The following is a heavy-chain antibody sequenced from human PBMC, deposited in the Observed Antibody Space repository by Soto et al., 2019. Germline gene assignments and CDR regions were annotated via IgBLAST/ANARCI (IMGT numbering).Heavy chain of an antibody. CDR3: AAAATYTSGWLY. V-gene: IGHV4-61*01. CDR1: GGSVSSGSYY. CDR2: LSYRGSS. D-gene: IGHD6-19*01. J-gene: IGHJ4*02. Sequence: SATLSLTCTVSGGSVSSGSYYWSWIRQSPGKGLECIGFLSYRGSSNNNPSLKGRVTMSGHTSKNQLSLELTSMTAADTAVYYCAAAATYTSGWLYWGPGTLVTVSS.